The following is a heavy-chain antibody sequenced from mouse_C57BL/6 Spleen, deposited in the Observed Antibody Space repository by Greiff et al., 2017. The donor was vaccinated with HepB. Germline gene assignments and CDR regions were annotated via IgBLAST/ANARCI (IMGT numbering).Heavy chain of an antibody. Sequence: QVQLQQPGAELVKPGASVKLSCKASGYTFTSYWMQWVKQRPGQGLEWIGEIDPSDSYTNYNQKFKGKATLTVDTSSSTAYMQLSSLTSEDSAVYYCARSLTGLYYFDYWGQGTTLTVSS. D-gene: IGHD4-1*01. CDR1: GYTFTSYW. J-gene: IGHJ2*01. CDR2: IDPSDSYT. V-gene: IGHV1-50*01. CDR3: ARSLTGLYYFDY.